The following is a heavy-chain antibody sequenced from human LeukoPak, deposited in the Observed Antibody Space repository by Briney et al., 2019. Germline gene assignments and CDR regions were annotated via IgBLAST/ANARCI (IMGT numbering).Heavy chain of an antibody. CDR1: GGSISSYY. J-gene: IGHJ3*02. V-gene: IGHV4-59*01. CDR2: IYYSEST. D-gene: IGHD2-2*02. CDR3: ARDVLYPRNDAFDI. Sequence: SETLSLTCTVSGGSISSYYWSWIRQPPGKGLEWIGYIYYSESTNYNPSLKSRVTISVDTSKNQFSLKLSSVTAADTAVYYCARDVLYPRNDAFDIWGQGTMVTVSS.